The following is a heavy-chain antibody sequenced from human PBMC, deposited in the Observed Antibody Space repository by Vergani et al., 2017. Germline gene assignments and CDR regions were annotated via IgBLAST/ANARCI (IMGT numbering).Heavy chain of an antibody. Sequence: QVQLVESGGGLVKPGGSLRLSCAASGFTFSDYYMSWIRQAPGKGLEWVSYISSSSSYTNYADSVKGRFTISRDNAKNSLYLQMNSLRAEDTAVYYCARDANWNDGLSLFDYWGQGTLVTVSS. CDR1: GFTFSDYY. D-gene: IGHD1-20*01. CDR2: ISSSSSYT. V-gene: IGHV3-11*05. CDR3: ARDANWNDGLSLFDY. J-gene: IGHJ4*02.